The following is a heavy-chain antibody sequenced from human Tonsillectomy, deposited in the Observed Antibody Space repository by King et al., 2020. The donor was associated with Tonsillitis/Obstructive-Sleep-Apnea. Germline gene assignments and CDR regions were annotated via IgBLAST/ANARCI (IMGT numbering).Heavy chain of an antibody. CDR2: ISPYNDNT. CDR1: GYTFTNYG. V-gene: IGHV1-18*01. D-gene: IGHD3-22*01. CDR3: ARAPFYYHSSGYYNADDY. J-gene: IGHJ4*02. Sequence: QLVQSGAEVKKPGASVKVSCKASGYTFTNYGINWVRQAPGQGLEWVGWISPYNDNTNYAQKLQGRVTMTTDTSTTTAYMELRSLRSDDRAVYYCARAPFYYHSSGYYNADDYWGQGTLVTVSS.